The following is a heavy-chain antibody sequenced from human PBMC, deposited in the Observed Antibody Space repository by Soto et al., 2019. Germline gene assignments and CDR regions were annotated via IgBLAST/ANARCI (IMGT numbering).Heavy chain of an antibody. CDR1: GFTFSSYG. CDR3: ARVGPSGESYRDYYYGMDV. Sequence: TGGSLRLSCAAPGFTFSSYGMHWVRQAPGKGLEWVAVIWYDGSNKYYADSVKGRFTISRDNSKNTLYLQMNSLRAEDTAVYYCARVGPSGESYRDYYYGMDVWGQGTTVTVSS. D-gene: IGHD1-26*01. V-gene: IGHV3-33*01. CDR2: IWYDGSNK. J-gene: IGHJ6*02.